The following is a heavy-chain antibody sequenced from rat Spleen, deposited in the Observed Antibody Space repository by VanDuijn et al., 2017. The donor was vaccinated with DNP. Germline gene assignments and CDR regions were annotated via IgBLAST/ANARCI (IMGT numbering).Heavy chain of an antibody. CDR1: GFTFSDYN. CDR2: IIYDGSRT. Sequence: EVQVVESGGDLVQPGGSLKLSCAASGFTFSDYNMAWVRQAPKKGLEWVATIIYDGSRTYYRDSVKGRFTLSRDNAESIIYLHMDSLRSDDTATYYYTTASTIYWGQGVMVTVSS. J-gene: IGHJ2*01. CDR3: TTASTIY. V-gene: IGHV5S10*01.